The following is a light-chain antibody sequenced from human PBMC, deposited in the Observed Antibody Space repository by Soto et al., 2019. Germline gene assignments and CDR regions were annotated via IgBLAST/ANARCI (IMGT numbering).Light chain of an antibody. CDR2: DAS. CDR3: QQSDTLPPS. Sequence: DIQMTQSPSSLSASVGDRVTVTCQASQAIRNYLNWYQQKTGQAPKLLIYDASNLETGAPSRLSGSGSGTDFTIPISSLQPEDITTYYRQQSDTLPPSFGRGT. CDR1: QAIRNY. J-gene: IGKJ4*01. V-gene: IGKV1-33*01.